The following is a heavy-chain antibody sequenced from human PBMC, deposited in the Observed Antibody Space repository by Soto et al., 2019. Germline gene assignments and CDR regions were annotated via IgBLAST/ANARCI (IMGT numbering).Heavy chain of an antibody. V-gene: IGHV3-33*01. Sequence: GGSLRLSCAASGFNFINYGMHWVRQAPGKGLEWVAIIWYDGSDKYYADSVKGRFTISRDNSKNTLYLQMNSLRAEDTAVYHCAFGNLSYYFDFWGQGTPVTVSS. CDR2: IWYDGSDK. CDR3: AFGNLSYYFDF. D-gene: IGHD3-16*01. J-gene: IGHJ4*02. CDR1: GFNFINYG.